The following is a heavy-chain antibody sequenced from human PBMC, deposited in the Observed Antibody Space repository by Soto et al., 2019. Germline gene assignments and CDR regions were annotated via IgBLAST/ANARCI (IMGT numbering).Heavy chain of an antibody. J-gene: IGHJ5*02. D-gene: IGHD3-3*01. CDR3: ARGANDFWSGYSNWFDP. CDR1: GGSISSSSYY. Sequence: SSETLSLTCTVSGGSISSSSYYWGWIRQPPGKGLEWIGSIYYSGSTYYNPSLKSRVTISVDTSRNQFSLKLSSVTAADTAVYYCARGANDFWSGYSNWFDPWGQGTLVTV. CDR2: IYYSGST. V-gene: IGHV4-39*01.